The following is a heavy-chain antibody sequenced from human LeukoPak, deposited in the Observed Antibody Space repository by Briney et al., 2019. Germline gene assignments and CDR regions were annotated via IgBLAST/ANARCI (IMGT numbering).Heavy chain of an antibody. V-gene: IGHV1-69*13. Sequence: SVKVSCKASGGTFSSYDISWVRQAPGQGLEWMGGITPIFGTANYAQKFQGRVTITAVESMSTAYMELSSLRSEDTAVYYCARGWLAETTVVTPYNYWGQGTLVTVSS. J-gene: IGHJ4*02. CDR3: ARGWLAETTVVTPYNY. D-gene: IGHD4-23*01. CDR2: ITPIFGTA. CDR1: GGTFSSYD.